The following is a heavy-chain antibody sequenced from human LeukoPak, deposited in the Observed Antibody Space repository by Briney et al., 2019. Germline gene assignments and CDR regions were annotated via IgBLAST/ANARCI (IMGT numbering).Heavy chain of an antibody. CDR3: VRDWGYDSSGYWQKYFDT. V-gene: IGHV3-74*01. Sequence: GGSLRLSCAASGFTFSHYWMHWVHQAPGKGLVWVSRIYNDGSSTSYADSVKGRFTISRDNAKSTLYLQMNSLRAEDTAVYYCVRDWGYDSSGYWQKYFDTWGQGTLVTVSS. CDR2: IYNDGSST. J-gene: IGHJ4*02. D-gene: IGHD3-22*01. CDR1: GFTFSHYW.